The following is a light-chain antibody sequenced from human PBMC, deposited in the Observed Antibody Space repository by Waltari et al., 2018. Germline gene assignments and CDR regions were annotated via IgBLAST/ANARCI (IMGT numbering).Light chain of an antibody. CDR3: QQFSGILWT. Sequence: EIVLTQSPATLSLSPGERATLSCRASQSVSSYLAWYQQKPGQAPRLLIYDASNRATGIPARFSGSGSGTDFTLTISSLEPEDFAVYYCQQFSGILWTFGQGTKVEIK. CDR1: QSVSSY. J-gene: IGKJ1*01. CDR2: DAS. V-gene: IGKV3-11*01.